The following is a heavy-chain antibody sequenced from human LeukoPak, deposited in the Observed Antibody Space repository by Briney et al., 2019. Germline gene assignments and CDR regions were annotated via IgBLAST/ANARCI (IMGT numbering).Heavy chain of an antibody. V-gene: IGHV4-4*07. D-gene: IGHD6-19*01. J-gene: IGHJ4*02. CDR1: GVSINNYY. CDR3: ARDGGSGWYDY. Sequence: SETLSLTCIVSGVSINNYYWSWIRQPAGKGLEWIGRIHPSGSTNYNPSLKSRLTVSLDTSKNQFSLKLNSVTAADTAVYYCARDGGSGWYDYWGQGTLVTVSS. CDR2: IHPSGST.